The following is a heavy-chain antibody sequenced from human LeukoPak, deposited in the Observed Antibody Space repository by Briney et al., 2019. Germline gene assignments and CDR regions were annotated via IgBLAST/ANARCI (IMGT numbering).Heavy chain of an antibody. J-gene: IGHJ3*02. D-gene: IGHD6-13*01. CDR3: ARDRSGAHHAPGIAAAPRDAFDI. CDR1: GFTFSDYY. V-gene: IGHV3-11*01. Sequence: GGSLRLSCAASGFTFSDYYMSWIRQAPGKGLEWVSYISSSGSTIYYADSVKGRFTISRDNAKNSLYLQMNSLRAEDTAVYYCARDRSGAHHAPGIAAAPRDAFDIWGQGTMVTVSS. CDR2: ISSSGSTI.